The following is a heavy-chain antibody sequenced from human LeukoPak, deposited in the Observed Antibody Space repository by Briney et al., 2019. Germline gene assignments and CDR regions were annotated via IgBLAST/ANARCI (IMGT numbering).Heavy chain of an antibody. J-gene: IGHJ3*02. CDR2: IIPIFGTA. D-gene: IGHD1-26*01. V-gene: IGHV1-69*05. Sequence: VASVKVSCEASGGTFSSYAISWVRQAPGQGLEWMGGIIPIFGTANYAQKFQGRVTITTDESTSTAYMELSSLRSEDTAVYYCARVGLQWELLDAFDIWGQGTMVTVSS. CDR3: ARVGLQWELLDAFDI. CDR1: GGTFSSYA.